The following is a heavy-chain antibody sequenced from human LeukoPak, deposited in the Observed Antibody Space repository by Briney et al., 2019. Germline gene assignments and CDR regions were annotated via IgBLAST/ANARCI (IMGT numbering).Heavy chain of an antibody. CDR2: INHSGST. Sequence: SETLSLTCVVYRGSFSGYYWSWIRQPPGKGLEWIGEINHSGSTNYNPSLTSRVTISVDTSKNQFSLKLCSVTAADTAVYYCARRWRYSYGNGKIDYWGQGTLVTVSS. CDR3: ARRWRYSYGNGKIDY. CDR1: RGSFSGYY. D-gene: IGHD5-18*01. V-gene: IGHV4-34*01. J-gene: IGHJ4*02.